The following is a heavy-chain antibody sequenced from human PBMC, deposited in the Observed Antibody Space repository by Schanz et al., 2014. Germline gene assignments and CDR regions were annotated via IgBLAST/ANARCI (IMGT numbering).Heavy chain of an antibody. D-gene: IGHD6-13*01. Sequence: AQVVESGGGVVQPGRSLRLSCAASRFTFSSYTMHWVRQAPGKGLEWVALISYDGSNKYYADSVKGRFAISRENSKNTMFLQMSSLRPEDTAVYYCATGRAASNFGSEYFLYWGQGTLVTVSS. V-gene: IGHV3-30*09. CDR1: RFTFSSYT. CDR3: ATGRAASNFGSEYFLY. CDR2: ISYDGSNK. J-gene: IGHJ1*01.